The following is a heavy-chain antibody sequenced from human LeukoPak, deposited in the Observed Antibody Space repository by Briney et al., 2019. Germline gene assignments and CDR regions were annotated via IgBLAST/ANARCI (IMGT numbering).Heavy chain of an antibody. CDR3: ARHEGAAAADADYFDY. D-gene: IGHD6-13*01. V-gene: IGHV4-39*01. CDR1: GGSISSSSYY. CDR2: IYYSGST. J-gene: IGHJ4*02. Sequence: SETLSLTCTVSGGSISSSSYYWGWTRQPPGKGLEWIGSIYYSGSTYYNPSLKSRVTISVDTSKNQFSLKLSSVTAADTAVYYCARHEGAAAADADYFDYWGQGTLVTVSS.